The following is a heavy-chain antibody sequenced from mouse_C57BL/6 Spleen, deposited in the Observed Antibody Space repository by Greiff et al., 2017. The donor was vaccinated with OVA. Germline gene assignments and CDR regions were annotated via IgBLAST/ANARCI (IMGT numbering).Heavy chain of an antibody. CDR1: GYTFTDYN. V-gene: IGHV1-18*01. CDR2: INPNNGGT. J-gene: IGHJ4*01. Sequence: DVKLVESGPELVKPGASVKIPCKASGYTFTDYNMDWVKQSHGKSLEWIGDINPNNGGTIYNQKFKGKATLTVDKSSSTAYMELRSLTSEDTAVYYCARSRYYGIEAMDYWGQGTSVTVSS. CDR3: ARSRYYGIEAMDY. D-gene: IGHD1-1*01.